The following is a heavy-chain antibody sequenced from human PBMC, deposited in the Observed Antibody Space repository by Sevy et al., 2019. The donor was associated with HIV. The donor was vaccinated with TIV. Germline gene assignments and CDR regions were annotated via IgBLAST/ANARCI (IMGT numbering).Heavy chain of an antibody. Sequence: GESLKISCKGSGYSFTSYWISWVRQMPGKGLEWMGRIDPSDSYTNYSPSFQGHVTISADKSNGTAYLQWISLKASDTAMYYCASTSYSSSWYNAFDIWGQGTMVTVSS. CDR1: GYSFTSYW. D-gene: IGHD6-13*01. CDR2: IDPSDSYT. CDR3: ASTSYSSSWYNAFDI. V-gene: IGHV5-10-1*01. J-gene: IGHJ3*02.